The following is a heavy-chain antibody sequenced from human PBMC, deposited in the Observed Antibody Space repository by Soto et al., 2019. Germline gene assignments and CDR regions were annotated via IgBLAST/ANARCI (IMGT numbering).Heavy chain of an antibody. J-gene: IGHJ4*02. CDR3: ARPLLYGFGGFDY. V-gene: IGHV3-21*01. CDR1: GFTFSSYS. CDR2: ISSSSSYI. D-gene: IGHD3-16*01. Sequence: EVQLVESGGGLVKPGGSLRLSCAASGFTFSSYSMNWVRQAPGKGLEWVSSISSSSSYIYYADSVKGRFTISRDNAKNSLYLQMNSLRAEDTAVYYCARPLLYGFGGFDYWGQGTLVTVSS.